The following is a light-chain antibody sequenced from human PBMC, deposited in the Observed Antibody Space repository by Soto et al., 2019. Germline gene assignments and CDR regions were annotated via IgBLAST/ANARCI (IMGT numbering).Light chain of an antibody. Sequence: EIVMTQSPATLSVSPGERATLSCRASQIVSSNLAWYQQKPGQAPRLLIYGASTRATGIPARFSGSRSGTEFTLTISSLQSEDFAVYYCQQYNNWPPATFGGGTKVDIK. CDR2: GAS. J-gene: IGKJ4*01. CDR3: QQYNNWPPAT. V-gene: IGKV3-15*01. CDR1: QIVSSN.